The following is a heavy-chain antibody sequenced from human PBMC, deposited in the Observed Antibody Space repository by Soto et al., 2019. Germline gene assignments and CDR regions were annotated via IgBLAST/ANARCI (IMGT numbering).Heavy chain of an antibody. D-gene: IGHD1-26*01. J-gene: IGHJ4*02. CDR1: GGSIGSYY. CDR2: IYYSGST. CDR3: ARRWGPAFDF. V-gene: IGHV4-59*01. Sequence: QVQLQESGPGLVKPSETLSLTCTVSGGSIGSYYWSWIRQPPGKGLEGIGYIYYSGSTNYNPSLTCRVRISVDTSKTQFYLKLSYVNAAETAVYYCARRWGPAFDFWGQATLVTVSS.